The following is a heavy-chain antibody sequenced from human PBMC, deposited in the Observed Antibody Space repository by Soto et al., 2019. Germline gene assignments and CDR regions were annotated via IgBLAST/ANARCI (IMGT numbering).Heavy chain of an antibody. CDR2: IIPIFGTA. CDR3: ARVSDSSGYYHRGVGAFDI. D-gene: IGHD3-22*01. V-gene: IGHV1-69*01. J-gene: IGHJ3*02. Sequence: QVQLVQSGAEVKKPGSSAKVSCKASGGTFSSYAISWVRQAPGQGLEWMGGIIPIFGTANYAQKFQGRVTITADESTSTAYMELSSLRSEDTAVYYCARVSDSSGYYHRGVGAFDIWGQGTMVTVSS. CDR1: GGTFSSYA.